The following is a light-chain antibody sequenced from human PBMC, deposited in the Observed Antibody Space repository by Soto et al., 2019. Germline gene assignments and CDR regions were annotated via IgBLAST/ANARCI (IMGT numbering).Light chain of an antibody. J-gene: IGLJ1*01. V-gene: IGLV2-8*01. CDR3: NSYTSSSTLV. CDR1: SSDVGGYDF. Sequence: QSVLTQPPSASGSPGQSVTISCTGTSSDVGGYDFVSWYQQHPGKAPKILIYEVSKRASGVPDRFSGSKSGNTASLTVSGLQPDDEADYYCNSYTSSSTLVFGTGTKFTVL. CDR2: EVS.